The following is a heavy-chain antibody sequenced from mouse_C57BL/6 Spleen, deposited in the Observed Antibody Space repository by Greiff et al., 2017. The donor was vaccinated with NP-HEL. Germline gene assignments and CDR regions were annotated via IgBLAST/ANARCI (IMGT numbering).Heavy chain of an antibody. CDR1: GYTFTDYY. D-gene: IGHD1-1*01. CDR3: VRSDGSSYVY. Sequence: EVQLQQSGPELVKPGASVKISCKASGYTFTDYYMNWVKQSHGKSLEWIGDINPNNGGTSYNQKFKGKATLTVDKSSSTAYMELRSLTSEDSAVYYCVRSDGSSYVYWGQGTTLTVSS. CDR2: INPNNGGT. J-gene: IGHJ2*01. V-gene: IGHV1-26*01.